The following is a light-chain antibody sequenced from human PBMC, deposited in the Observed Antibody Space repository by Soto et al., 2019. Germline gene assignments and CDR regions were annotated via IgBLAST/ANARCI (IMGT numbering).Light chain of an antibody. CDR3: QQYNNWPRT. CDR1: QSVSSN. CDR2: GAS. V-gene: IGKV3D-15*01. J-gene: IGKJ1*01. Sequence: EIVLTQSPGTLSLSPGERATLSCRASQSVSSNLAWYQQKPGQAPRLIIYGASTRETGIPARFSGSGAGTDFTLTISSLQSEDFAVYYCQQYNNWPRTFGQGTKVDIK.